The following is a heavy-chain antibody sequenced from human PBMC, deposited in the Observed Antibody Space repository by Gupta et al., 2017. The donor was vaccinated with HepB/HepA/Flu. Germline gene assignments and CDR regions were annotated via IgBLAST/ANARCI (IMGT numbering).Heavy chain of an antibody. CDR2: ISSSSSTI. V-gene: IGHV3-48*02. CDR3: ALSYYYDSSGYYDY. D-gene: IGHD3-22*01. J-gene: IGHJ4*02. Sequence: EVQLVESGGGLVQPGGSLRLSCAASGFTFSSYSMNWVRQAPGKGLEWVSYISSSSSTIYYADSVKGRFTISRDNAKNSLYLQMNSLRDEDTGVYYCALSYYYDSSGYYDYWGQGTLVTVSS. CDR1: GFTFSSYS.